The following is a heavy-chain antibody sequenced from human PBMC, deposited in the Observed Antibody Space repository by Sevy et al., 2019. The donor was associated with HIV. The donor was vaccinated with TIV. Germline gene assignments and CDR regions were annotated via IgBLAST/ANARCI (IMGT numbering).Heavy chain of an antibody. CDR3: ARDLPRAATTVAHFDY. CDR2: ISNSGTTI. J-gene: IGHJ4*02. Sequence: GGSLRLSCAASGFTFSSYEMNWVRQAPGKGLEWVSYISNSGTTISYSDSVRGRFSISRDNARNSLYLQMNSLRAEDTAVYYCARDLPRAATTVAHFDYWGQGTLVTVSS. D-gene: IGHD4-17*01. V-gene: IGHV3-48*03. CDR1: GFTFSSYE.